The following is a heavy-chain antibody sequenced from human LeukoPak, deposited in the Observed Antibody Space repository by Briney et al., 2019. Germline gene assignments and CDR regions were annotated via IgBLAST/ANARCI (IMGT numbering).Heavy chain of an antibody. CDR1: GGSISSSSYY. J-gene: IGHJ4*02. V-gene: IGHV4-39*07. D-gene: IGHD1-26*01. CDR2: IYYSGST. CDR3: AREAFNSGTGIDY. Sequence: SETLSLTCTVSGGSISSSSYYWGWIRQPPGKGLEWIGSIYYSGSTYYNPSLKSRVTISVDTSKNQFSLKLSSVTAADTAVYYCAREAFNSGTGIDYWGQGTLVTVSS.